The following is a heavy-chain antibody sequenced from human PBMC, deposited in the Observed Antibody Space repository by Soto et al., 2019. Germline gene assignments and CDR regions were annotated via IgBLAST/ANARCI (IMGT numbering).Heavy chain of an antibody. CDR1: GYTFTGYY. Sequence: ASVKVSCKASGYTFTGYYMHWVRQAPGQGLEWMGWINPNSGGTNYAQKFQGWVTMTRDTSISTAYMELSRLRSDDTAVYYCARAGYCSGGSCYSYSGNGMDVWGQGTTVTSP. CDR2: INPNSGGT. V-gene: IGHV1-2*04. J-gene: IGHJ6*02. CDR3: ARAGYCSGGSCYSYSGNGMDV. D-gene: IGHD2-15*01.